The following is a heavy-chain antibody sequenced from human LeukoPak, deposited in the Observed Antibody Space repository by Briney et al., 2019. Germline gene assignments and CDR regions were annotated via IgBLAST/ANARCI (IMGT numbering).Heavy chain of an antibody. Sequence: SEPLSLTCTVSGGSISSSSYYWGWIRQPPGKGLEWIGSIYYNGNTYYNPSLKSRVSISVDTSKNQFSLKLSSVTAADTAVYYCARRAGATYGYFDYWGQGTMVTVSS. CDR3: ARRAGATYGYFDY. CDR1: GGSISSSSYY. CDR2: IYYNGNT. J-gene: IGHJ4*02. D-gene: IGHD1-26*01. V-gene: IGHV4-39*01.